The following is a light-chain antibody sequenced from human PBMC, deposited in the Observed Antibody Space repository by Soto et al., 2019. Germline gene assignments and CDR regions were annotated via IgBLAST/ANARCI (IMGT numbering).Light chain of an antibody. Sequence: QSALTQPPSASGSPGQSVTISCTGTSSDVGGYNYVSWYQQHPGKAPKLMIYEVSKRPSGVPDRFSGSKSGNTASLTVSGLQAEDEADYDCSSYAGSNNFGVVFGGGTQLTVL. CDR3: SSYAGSNNFGVV. CDR1: SSDVGGYNY. V-gene: IGLV2-8*01. CDR2: EVS. J-gene: IGLJ2*01.